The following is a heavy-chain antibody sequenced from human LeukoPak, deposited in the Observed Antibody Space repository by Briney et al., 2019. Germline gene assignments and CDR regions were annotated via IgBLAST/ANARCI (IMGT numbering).Heavy chain of an antibody. D-gene: IGHD1-26*01. J-gene: IGHJ6*02. CDR1: GYGFTSYW. V-gene: IGHV5-51*01. CDR3: ARLFTLVGRHGLDV. Sequence: GESLKISCKGSGYGFTSYWIGWVRQMPGKGLEWMGIIYPGDSDTRYSPSFQGQVTISADRSAATAFLHVNSLKASDTAIYYCARLFTLVGRHGLDVWGQGTTVTVSS. CDR2: IYPGDSDT.